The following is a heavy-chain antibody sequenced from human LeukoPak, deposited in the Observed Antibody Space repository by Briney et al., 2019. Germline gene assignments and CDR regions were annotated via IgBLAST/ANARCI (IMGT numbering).Heavy chain of an antibody. J-gene: IGHJ4*02. D-gene: IGHD5-24*01. CDR3: ARDSVRDGYNSH. V-gene: IGHV1-69*04. CDR2: IIPIFGIA. CDR1: GGTFSSYA. Sequence: SVKVSCKASGGTFSSYAIIWVRQAPGQGLEWMGRIIPIFGIANYAQKFQGRVTITADKSTSTAYMELSSLRSEDTAVYYCARDSVRDGYNSHWGQGTLVTVSS.